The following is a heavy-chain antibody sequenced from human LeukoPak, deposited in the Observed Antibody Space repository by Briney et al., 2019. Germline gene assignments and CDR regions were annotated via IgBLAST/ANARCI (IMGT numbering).Heavy chain of an antibody. D-gene: IGHD5-24*01. J-gene: IGHJ4*02. CDR3: TTDRRGYNPPFEY. CDR2: IKSKTDGGTT. Sequence: PGGSLRLSCAASAFTFSNAWMSWVRQAPGKGLEWVGRIKSKTDGGTTDYAAPVKGRFTISRDDSKNTLFLQMNSLKTEDTAVYCCTTDRRGYNPPFEYWGQGTLVTVSS. V-gene: IGHV3-15*01. CDR1: AFTFSNAW.